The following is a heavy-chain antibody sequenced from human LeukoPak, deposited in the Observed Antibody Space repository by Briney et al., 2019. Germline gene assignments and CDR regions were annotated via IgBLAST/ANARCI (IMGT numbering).Heavy chain of an antibody. D-gene: IGHD7-27*01. CDR2: IHRHGSEE. J-gene: IGHJ5*02. V-gene: IGHV3-7*01. CDR3: ARLEVRPVNRGLDYES. CDR1: GFTHRNYW. Sequence: PGGTLRLSCAPFGFTHRNYWMAWVRQAPAKGREGVANIHRHGSEEYYVDSLRRRYTISRDNAEKSQYLQMNSRRGEDSALYYCARLEVRPVNRGLDYESWGEGALGTV.